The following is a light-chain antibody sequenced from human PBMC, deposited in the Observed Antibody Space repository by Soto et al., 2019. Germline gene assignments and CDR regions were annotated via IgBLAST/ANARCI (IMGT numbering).Light chain of an antibody. CDR3: SSYRSSSTRV. Sequence: QSVLTQPASVSGSPGQSITISCIGTSSDVGGYNYVTWYQQHPGKASKLMIYDVTNRPSGVSNRFSGSKSGNTASLTISGLQAEDEADYYCSSYRSSSTRVFGTGTKVTVL. CDR1: SSDVGGYNY. CDR2: DVT. J-gene: IGLJ1*01. V-gene: IGLV2-14*01.